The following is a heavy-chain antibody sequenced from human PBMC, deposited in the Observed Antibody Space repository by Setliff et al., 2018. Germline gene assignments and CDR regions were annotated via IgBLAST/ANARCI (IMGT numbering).Heavy chain of an antibody. D-gene: IGHD5-18*01. CDR2: TILIFGST. CDR3: AREGVDTRSSTDYRYYMDV. CDR1: GGTFSSYG. V-gene: IGHV1-69*05. Sequence: GASVKVSCKASGGTFSSYGISWVRQAPGQGLEWMGGTILIFGSTNYAQKFQDRVTIITDESTSTAYMELRSLRTEDTAVYYCAREGVDTRSSTDYRYYMDVWGKGTTVTVSS. J-gene: IGHJ6*03.